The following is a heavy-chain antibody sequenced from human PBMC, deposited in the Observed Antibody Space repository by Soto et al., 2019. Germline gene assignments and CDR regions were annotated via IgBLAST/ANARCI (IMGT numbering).Heavy chain of an antibody. D-gene: IGHD3-22*01. J-gene: IGHJ6*02. CDR2: IYYSGST. CDR1: GGSISSGGYY. Sequence: SETLSLTCTVSGGSISSGGYYWSWIRQHPGKGLEWIGYIYYSGSTYYNPSLKSRVTISVDTSKNQFSLKLSSVTAADTAVYYCARTPFYDSSGYYRSYYYYGMDVWGQGTTVTVSS. V-gene: IGHV4-31*03. CDR3: ARTPFYDSSGYYRSYYYYGMDV.